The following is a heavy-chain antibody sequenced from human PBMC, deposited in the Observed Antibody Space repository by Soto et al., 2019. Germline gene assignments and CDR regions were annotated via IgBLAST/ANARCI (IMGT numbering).Heavy chain of an antibody. CDR1: GYTFTGYY. D-gene: IGHD3-22*01. V-gene: IGHV1-2*02. CDR2: INPNSGGT. CDR3: AREMGPMIVVVITTADAFDI. J-gene: IGHJ3*02. Sequence: SAEVSFKASGYTFTGYYMHWVRQAPGQGLEWMGWINPNSGGTNYAQKFQSRVTMTRDTSISTAYMELSRLRSDDTAVYYCAREMGPMIVVVITTADAFDIWGQGTMVTVSS.